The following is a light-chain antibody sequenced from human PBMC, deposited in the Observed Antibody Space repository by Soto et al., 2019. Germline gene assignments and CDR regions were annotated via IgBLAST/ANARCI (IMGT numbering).Light chain of an antibody. CDR2: EVT. J-gene: IGLJ1*01. CDR3: CSYAGSRTFDV. V-gene: IGLV2-23*02. CDR1: SSDVGSYNL. Sequence: QSALTQPASVSGSPGQSITISCTGTSSDVGSYNLVSWYQQHPGKAPKLMIYEVTKWPSGVSNRFSSSKSGNTASLTISGLQAEDEADYSCCSYAGSRTFDVFGTGTKLTVL.